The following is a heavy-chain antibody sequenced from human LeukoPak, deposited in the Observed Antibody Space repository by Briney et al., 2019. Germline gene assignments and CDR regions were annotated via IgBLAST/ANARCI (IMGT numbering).Heavy chain of an antibody. CDR1: GYTFTSYD. Sequence: VASVKVSCTASGYTFTSYDINWVRQATGQGLEWMGWMNPNSGNTGYAQKFQGRVTMTRNTSISTAYMELSSLRSEDTAVYYCATGTNYDFWSGYLFDYWGQRTLVTVSS. D-gene: IGHD3-3*01. V-gene: IGHV1-8*01. CDR3: ATGTNYDFWSGYLFDY. J-gene: IGHJ4*02. CDR2: MNPNSGNT.